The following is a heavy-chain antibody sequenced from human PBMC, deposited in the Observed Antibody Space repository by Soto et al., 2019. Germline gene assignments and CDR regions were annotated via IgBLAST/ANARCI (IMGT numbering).Heavy chain of an antibody. CDR1: GGSISSYY. Sequence: SETLSLTCTVSGGSISSYYWSWIRQPPGKGLEWIGYIYYSGSTNYNPSLKSRVTISVDTSKNQFSLKLSSVTAADTAVYYCARAPGDYSNYVAALEGFDYWGQGTLVTVSS. CDR2: IYYSGST. J-gene: IGHJ4*02. V-gene: IGHV4-59*01. D-gene: IGHD4-4*01. CDR3: ARAPGDYSNYVAALEGFDY.